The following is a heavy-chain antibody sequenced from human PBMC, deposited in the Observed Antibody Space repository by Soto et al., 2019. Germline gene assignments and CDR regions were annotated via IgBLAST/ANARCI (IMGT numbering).Heavy chain of an antibody. Sequence: QVQLQESGPGLVKPSETLSLTCTVSGTSISSYYWSWIRQPAGKGLEWIGRIYNGLNTNYNPALKSRVTMSVDTSKNQFSLNLTSVTAADTAVYYCARVVTNWFDPRGQGTLVTVSS. CDR1: GTSISSYY. CDR2: IYNGLNT. J-gene: IGHJ5*02. D-gene: IGHD2-21*01. CDR3: ARVVTNWFDP. V-gene: IGHV4-4*07.